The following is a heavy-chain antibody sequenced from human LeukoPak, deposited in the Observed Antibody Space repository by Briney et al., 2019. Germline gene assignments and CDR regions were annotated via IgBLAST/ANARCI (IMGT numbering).Heavy chain of an antibody. V-gene: IGHV3-74*01. J-gene: IGHJ5*02. D-gene: IGHD2-8*01. Sequence: GGSLRLSCAASGFTFSSQWMHWVRQAPGKGLVWVSRIKGDGSSTSYADSVKGRLTISRDNAKNTVYLQMNSLRAEDTAVYYCAKVEWGLGWFDPWGQGTLVTVSS. CDR3: AKVEWGLGWFDP. CDR2: IKGDGSST. CDR1: GFTFSSQW.